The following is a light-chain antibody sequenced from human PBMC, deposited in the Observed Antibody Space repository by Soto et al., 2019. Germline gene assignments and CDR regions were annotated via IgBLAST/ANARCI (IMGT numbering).Light chain of an antibody. Sequence: EIVLTQSPGTLSLSPRERATLSCRASQTVSRSALAWYQQKPGQAPRLLIYGASNRATGIPDRFSGSGSGTDFTLTISRLEPEDFEVYYCQQYGNSPFTFGGGTKVDIK. CDR3: QQYGNSPFT. CDR1: QTVSRSA. V-gene: IGKV3-20*01. CDR2: GAS. J-gene: IGKJ4*01.